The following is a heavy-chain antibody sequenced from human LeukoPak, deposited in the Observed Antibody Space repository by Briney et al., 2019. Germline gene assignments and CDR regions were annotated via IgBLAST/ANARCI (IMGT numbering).Heavy chain of an antibody. V-gene: IGHV3-48*02. J-gene: IGHJ3*02. D-gene: IGHD3-22*01. CDR2: ISSSTSTI. CDR3: AREVYYYDSGGAFDI. Sequence: GGSLRLSCAASGFPFSSYSMNWVRQAPGKGLEWVSYISSSTSTIYYADSVKGRFTISRDNAKNSLYLQMNSLRDEDTAVYYCAREVYYYDSGGAFDIWGQGTMVTVSS. CDR1: GFPFSSYS.